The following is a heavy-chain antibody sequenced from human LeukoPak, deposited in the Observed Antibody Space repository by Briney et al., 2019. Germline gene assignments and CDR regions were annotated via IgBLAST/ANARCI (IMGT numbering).Heavy chain of an antibody. CDR2: IVVGSGNT. Sequence: SVKVSCKASGFTFTSSAMQWVRQARGQRLEWIGWIVVGSGNTNYAQKFQERVTITRDMSTSTAYMELSSLRSEDTAVYYCAAFGIAAAGETAYYFDYWGQGTLVTVSS. CDR3: AAFGIAAAGETAYYFDY. J-gene: IGHJ4*02. D-gene: IGHD6-13*01. V-gene: IGHV1-58*02. CDR1: GFTFTSSA.